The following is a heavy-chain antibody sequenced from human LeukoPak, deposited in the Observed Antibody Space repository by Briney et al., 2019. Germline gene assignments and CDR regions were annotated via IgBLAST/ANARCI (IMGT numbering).Heavy chain of an antibody. CDR1: GFDFNDYW. J-gene: IGHJ4*02. D-gene: IGHD5-24*01. Sequence: PGGSLRLSCAASGFDFNDYWMSWVRQAPGKGLEWEANIKEHGSEKYYLESVKGRFTISRDNARNSLYLQMYSLRAEDTAVYYCARLPLTERRHFEYWGQGTLVTVSS. CDR3: ARLPLTERRHFEY. V-gene: IGHV3-7*05. CDR2: IKEHGSEK.